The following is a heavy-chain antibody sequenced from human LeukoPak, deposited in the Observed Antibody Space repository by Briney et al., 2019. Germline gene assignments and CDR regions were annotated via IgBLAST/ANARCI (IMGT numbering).Heavy chain of an antibody. V-gene: IGHV4-38-2*02. J-gene: IGHJ4*02. CDR2: IYHSGST. CDR3: ARVVSDSYDFDY. Sequence: TSETLSLTCTVSGYSISSGYYWGWIRQPPGKGLEWIGSIYHSGSTYYNPSLKSRVTISVDTSKNQFSLKLSSVTAADTAVYYCARVVSDSYDFDYWGQGTLVTVSS. CDR1: GYSISSGYY. D-gene: IGHD2-21*02.